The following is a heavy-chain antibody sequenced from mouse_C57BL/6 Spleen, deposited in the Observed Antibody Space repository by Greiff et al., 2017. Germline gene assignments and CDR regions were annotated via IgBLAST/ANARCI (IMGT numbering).Heavy chain of an antibody. CDR1: GYSITSGYY. CDR2: ISYDGSN. Sequence: EVQLVESGPGLVKPSQSLSLTCSVTGYSITSGYYWNWIRQFPGNKLEWMGYISYDGSNNYNPSLKNRISITRDPSKNQFFLTLNSGTTEDTAAGYCARGGGFVLAGFAEWGQGTLVSGSA. D-gene: IGHD1-1*01. J-gene: IGHJ3*01. V-gene: IGHV3-6*01. CDR3: ARGGGFVLAGFAE.